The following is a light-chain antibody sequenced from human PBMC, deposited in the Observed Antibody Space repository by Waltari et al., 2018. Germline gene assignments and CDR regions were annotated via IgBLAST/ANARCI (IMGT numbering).Light chain of an antibody. J-gene: IGKJ1*01. CDR1: QSLVSSDGNTY. V-gene: IGKV2-30*01. CDR3: MKGTHWPWT. Sequence: DVVMTQSPLSLPVTLGQPASISCRSSQSLVSSDGNTYFNWFQQRRGQSPRRLVYKCSNLAVGPPARSSAMGSGADFTLIISRVEAEDVVVYYCMKGTHWPWTFGQGTKVEIK. CDR2: KCS.